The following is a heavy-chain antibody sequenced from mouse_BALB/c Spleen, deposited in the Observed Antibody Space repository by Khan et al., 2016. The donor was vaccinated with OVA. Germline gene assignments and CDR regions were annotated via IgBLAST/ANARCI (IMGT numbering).Heavy chain of an antibody. D-gene: IGHD2-10*01. J-gene: IGHJ4*01. CDR3: ARQPYYHYYIMDY. CDR1: GFSLPNYG. V-gene: IGHV2-6-1*01. Sequence: VQLQESGPGLVAPSQSLSITCTISGFSLPNYGVHWVRQPPGKGLEWLVVIWSAGSTAYNSALNSRLSISKDNSKSQVFLKMNRLQTDDTAMYYGARQPYYHYYIMDYWGQGTSVTVSS. CDR2: IWSAGST.